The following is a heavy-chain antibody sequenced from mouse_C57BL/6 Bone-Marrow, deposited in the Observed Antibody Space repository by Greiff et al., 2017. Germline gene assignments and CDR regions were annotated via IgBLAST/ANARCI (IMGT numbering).Heavy chain of an antibody. CDR3: TASYYGTSYGYFDV. V-gene: IGHV6-6*01. CDR2: IRNKANNHAT. J-gene: IGHJ1*03. Sequence: DVMLVESGGGLVQPGGSMKLSCAASGFTFSDAWMDWVRQSPEKGLEWVAEIRNKANNHATYYAESVKGRFTISRDDCKSSVYLLMISLIAEDAAIYYCTASYYGTSYGYFDVWGTGTTVTVSS. CDR1: GFTFSDAW. D-gene: IGHD1-1*01.